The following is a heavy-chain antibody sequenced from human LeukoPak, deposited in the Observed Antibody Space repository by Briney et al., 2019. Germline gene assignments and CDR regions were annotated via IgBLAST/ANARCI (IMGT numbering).Heavy chain of an antibody. CDR3: AKSHYYDSRGYYLPFDY. CDR1: GFTFTSYA. Sequence: GGSLRLSCAAYGFTFTSYAMSWVRQAPGKGLEWVSAISGSGGSTYYADSVKGRFTISRDNSKNTLYLQMNSLRAEDTAFYYCAKSHYYDSRGYYLPFDYWGQGTLVTVSS. D-gene: IGHD3-22*01. J-gene: IGHJ4*02. CDR2: ISGSGGST. V-gene: IGHV3-23*01.